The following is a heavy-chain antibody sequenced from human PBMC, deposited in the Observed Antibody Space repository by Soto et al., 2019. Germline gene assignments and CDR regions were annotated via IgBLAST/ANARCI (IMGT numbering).Heavy chain of an antibody. CDR2: IWYDGTDN. V-gene: IGHV3-33*06. CDR1: GFTFSVYG. J-gene: IGHJ6*02. D-gene: IGHD6-13*01. Sequence: PGGSLRLSCAASGFTFSVYGMHWVRQAPGKGLEWVAVIWYDGTDNYYADSVKGRFTISRDNSKNTLYLQLNSLRADDTAVYYCAKDRSSSLDAMDVWDQGTTVTVSS. CDR3: AKDRSSSLDAMDV.